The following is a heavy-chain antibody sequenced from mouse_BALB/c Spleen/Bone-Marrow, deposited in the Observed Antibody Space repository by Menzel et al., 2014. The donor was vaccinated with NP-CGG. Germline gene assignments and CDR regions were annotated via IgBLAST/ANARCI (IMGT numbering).Heavy chain of an antibody. Sequence: EVKLMESGPGLVIPSQSVSLTCTVSGSSITSDYAWNWIQQFPGSKLEWMGYINYNGSTTYNPSLTSRISITRNTSKNQLFLQLNSVTNEDTATYYCSRDYYGSGYFDCWGQGTTLTVSS. CDR3: SRDYYGSGYFDC. CDR1: GSSITSDYA. V-gene: IGHV3-2*02. J-gene: IGHJ2*01. D-gene: IGHD1-1*01. CDR2: INYNGST.